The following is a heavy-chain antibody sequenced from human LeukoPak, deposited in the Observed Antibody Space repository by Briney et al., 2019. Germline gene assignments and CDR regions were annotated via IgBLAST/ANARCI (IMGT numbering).Heavy chain of an antibody. CDR2: INHSGST. D-gene: IGHD3-10*01. CDR1: GGSFSGYY. Sequence: SETLSLTCAVCGGSFSGYYWSWIRQPPGKGLEWIGEINHSGSTNYNPSLKSRVTISVDTSKNQFSLKLSSVTAADTAVYYCARGGYYYGSGSLYGMDVWGQGTTVTVSS. J-gene: IGHJ6*02. CDR3: ARGGYYYGSGSLYGMDV. V-gene: IGHV4-34*01.